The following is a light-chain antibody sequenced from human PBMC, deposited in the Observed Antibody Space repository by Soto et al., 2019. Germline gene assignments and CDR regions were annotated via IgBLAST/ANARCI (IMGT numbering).Light chain of an antibody. Sequence: VWTQSPGPPFLSPDETATLTVRASQRLDRAYLAWYQQKPGQVPRLLIYGASSRATGIPDRFSGSGSGADFTLTISRLEPEDFAVYYCQQYGSSLSTFGQGTRLEIK. CDR1: QRLDRAY. J-gene: IGKJ5*01. V-gene: IGKV3-20*01. CDR2: GAS. CDR3: QQYGSSLST.